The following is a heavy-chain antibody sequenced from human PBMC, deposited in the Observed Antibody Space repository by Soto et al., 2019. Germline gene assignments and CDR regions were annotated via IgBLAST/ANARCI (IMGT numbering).Heavy chain of an antibody. Sequence: HPGGSLRLSCAASGFTFSSYGVHWVRQAPGKGLEWVAVIWYDGSNKYYADSVKGRFTISRDNSKNTLYLQMNSLRAEDTAVYYCARSSGSYDAFDIWGQGTMVTVSS. V-gene: IGHV3-33*01. J-gene: IGHJ3*02. CDR3: ARSSGSYDAFDI. CDR1: GFTFSSYG. D-gene: IGHD1-26*01. CDR2: IWYDGSNK.